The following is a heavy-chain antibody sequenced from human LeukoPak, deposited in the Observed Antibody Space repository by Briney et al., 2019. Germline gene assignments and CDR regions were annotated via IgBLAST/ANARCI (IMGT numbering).Heavy chain of an antibody. J-gene: IGHJ4*02. D-gene: IGHD6-19*01. CDR3: ARVRYSSGWYLGSANFDY. CDR2: INHSGST. V-gene: IGHV4-34*01. Sequence: SETLSLTCAVYGGSFSGYYWSWIRQPPGKGLEWIGEINHSGSTNYNPSLKSRVTISVDTSKNQFSLKLSSVTAADTAVYYCARVRYSSGWYLGSANFDYWGQGTLVTVS. CDR1: GGSFSGYY.